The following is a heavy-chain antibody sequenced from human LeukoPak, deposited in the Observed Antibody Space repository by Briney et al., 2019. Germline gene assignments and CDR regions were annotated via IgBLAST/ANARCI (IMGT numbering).Heavy chain of an antibody. CDR2: MNPNSGNT. V-gene: IGHV1-8*01. CDR1: GYTFTSYD. J-gene: IGHJ6*02. Sequence: ASVKVSCKASGYTFTSYDINWVRQAIGQGLEWMGWMNPNSGNTGYAQKFQGRVTMTRNTSISTAYMELSSLRSEDTAVYYCARGTSWFGELRYYGMDVWGQGTTVTVSS. CDR3: ARGTSWFGELRYYGMDV. D-gene: IGHD3-10*01.